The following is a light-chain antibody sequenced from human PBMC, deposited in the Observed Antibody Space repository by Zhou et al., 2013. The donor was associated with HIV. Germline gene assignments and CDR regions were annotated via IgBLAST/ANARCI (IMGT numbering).Light chain of an antibody. J-gene: IGKJ3*01. CDR2: GTS. CDR3: QQLDPYPPFT. V-gene: IGKV3-15*01. CDR1: QSVSTN. Sequence: EILMMQAPATLSVSPGERATLSCRASQSVSTNLAWYRQKPGQAPRLLIYGTSTRATGVPARFIGSGSGTDFTLTISSLQPEDFAANYCQQLDPYPPFTFGPGTKVDIK.